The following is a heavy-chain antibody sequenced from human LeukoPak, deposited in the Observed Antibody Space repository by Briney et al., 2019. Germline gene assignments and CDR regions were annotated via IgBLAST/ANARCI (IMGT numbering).Heavy chain of an antibody. CDR2: IKQDGREK. Sequence: GGSLRLSCAASGFSFSRYWMSWVGQAPGKGVEGVANIKQDGREKYYVDSVKGRFTISRDNAKNSLYLQMNSLRADDTAVYYCAREGWFGELLYWGQGTLVTVSS. CDR3: AREGWFGELLY. J-gene: IGHJ4*02. CDR1: GFSFSRYW. V-gene: IGHV3-7*01. D-gene: IGHD3-10*01.